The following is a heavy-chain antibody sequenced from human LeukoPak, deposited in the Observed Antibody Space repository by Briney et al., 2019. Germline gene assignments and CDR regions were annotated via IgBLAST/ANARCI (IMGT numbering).Heavy chain of an antibody. Sequence: GGSLRLSCAASGFTFSSYSMNWVRQAPGKGLEWVAVISYDGSNKYYADSVKGRFTISRDSSKNTLCLQMNSLRAEDTAVYYCAKDHGDYVDYWGQGTLVTVSS. CDR1: GFTFSSYS. CDR3: AKDHGDYVDY. J-gene: IGHJ4*02. V-gene: IGHV3-30*18. D-gene: IGHD4-17*01. CDR2: ISYDGSNK.